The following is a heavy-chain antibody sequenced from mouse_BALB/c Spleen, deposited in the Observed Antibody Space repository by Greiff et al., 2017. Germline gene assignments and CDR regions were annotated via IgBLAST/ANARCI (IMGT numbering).Heavy chain of an antibody. CDR2: INPGSGGT. D-gene: IGHD1-2*01. J-gene: IGHJ4*01. Sequence: QVQLQQSGAELVRPGTSVKVSCKASGYAFTNYLIEWVKQRPGQGLEWIGVINPGSGGTNYNEKFKGKATLTADKSSSTAYMQLSSLTSDDSAVYCCASYYGSYAMDYWGQGTSVTVSS. CDR1: GYAFTNYL. CDR3: ASYYGSYAMDY. V-gene: IGHV1-54*01.